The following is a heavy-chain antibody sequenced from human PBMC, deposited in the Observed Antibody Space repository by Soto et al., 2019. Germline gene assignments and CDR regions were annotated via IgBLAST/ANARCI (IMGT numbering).Heavy chain of an antibody. CDR3: ARIRTYYYSSGSLNH. D-gene: IGHD3-22*01. CDR2: INPNNGDT. CDR1: GYTFTGFY. Sequence: ASVKVSCKASGYTFTGFYLHWVRRAPGQGLEWMGWINPNNGDTNYAQGFQGRVIMTRDTSITTAYMEVSRLRPDDTAVYYCARIRTYYYSSGSLNHWGQGTQVTVSS. J-gene: IGHJ5*02. V-gene: IGHV1-2*02.